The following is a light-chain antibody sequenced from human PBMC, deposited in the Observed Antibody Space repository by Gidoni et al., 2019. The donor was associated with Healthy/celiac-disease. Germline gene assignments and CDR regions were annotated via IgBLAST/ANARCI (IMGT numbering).Light chain of an antibody. V-gene: IGLV1-47*01. CDR3: AAWDDSLSGWV. CDR1: SSNIGSNY. J-gene: IGLJ3*02. CDR2: RNN. Sequence: GSSSNIGSNYVYWYQQLPGTAPTLLIYRNNQRPSGVPDRFSGSKSGTSASLASSGLRSEDEADYYCAAWDDSLSGWVFGGGTKLTVL.